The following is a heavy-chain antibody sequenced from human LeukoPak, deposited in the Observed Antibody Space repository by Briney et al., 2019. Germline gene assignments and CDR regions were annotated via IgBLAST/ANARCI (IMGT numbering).Heavy chain of an antibody. Sequence: GGSLRLSCAASGFTFSDYYMSWIRQAPGKGLEWVSYISSSSSYTNYADSVKGRFTISRDNSKNTLYLQMNSLRAEDTAVYYCARDEGSRSIRYYFDYWGQGTLVTVSS. CDR1: GFTFSDYY. CDR3: ARDEGSRSIRYYFDY. CDR2: ISSSSSYT. V-gene: IGHV3-11*06. D-gene: IGHD6-6*01. J-gene: IGHJ4*02.